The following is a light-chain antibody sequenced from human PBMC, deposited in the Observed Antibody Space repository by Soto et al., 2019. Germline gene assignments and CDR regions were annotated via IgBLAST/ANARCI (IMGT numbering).Light chain of an antibody. Sequence: EIVLTQSPGTLSLSPGERATLSCRASQSVTSTSLAWYQQKPGQAPRLLMYGASSRATGTPDRISGSGSGTDFTLTISSLEPEDFAVYYCQQRSNWPLTFGGGTKVDIK. J-gene: IGKJ4*01. CDR3: QQRSNWPLT. CDR1: QSVTSTS. CDR2: GAS. V-gene: IGKV3D-20*02.